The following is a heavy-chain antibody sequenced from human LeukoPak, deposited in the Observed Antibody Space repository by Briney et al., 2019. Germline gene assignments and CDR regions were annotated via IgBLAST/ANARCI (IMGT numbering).Heavy chain of an antibody. CDR1: GFTFSSCG. CDR2: IWYGGSNK. D-gene: IGHD1-26*01. Sequence: GGSLRLSCAASGFTFSSCGMHWVRQAPGKGLEWVAVIWYGGSNKYYADSVKGRFTISRDNSKNTLYLQMNSLRAEDTAVYYCAILPRGGYFDYWGQGTLVTVSS. J-gene: IGHJ4*02. CDR3: AILPRGGYFDY. V-gene: IGHV3-33*08.